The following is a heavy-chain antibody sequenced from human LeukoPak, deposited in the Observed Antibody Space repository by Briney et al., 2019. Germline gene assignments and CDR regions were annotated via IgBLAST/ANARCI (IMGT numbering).Heavy chain of an antibody. CDR2: IYYSGST. V-gene: IGHV4-59*01. Sequence: NPSETLSLTCAVYGGSFSGYYWSWIRQPPGKGLEWIGYIYYSGSTNYNPSLKSRVTISVDTSKNQFSLKLSSVTAADTAVYYCARGPRHDYGDYYFDYWGQGTLVTVSS. CDR1: GGSFSGYY. J-gene: IGHJ4*02. CDR3: ARGPRHDYGDYYFDY. D-gene: IGHD4-17*01.